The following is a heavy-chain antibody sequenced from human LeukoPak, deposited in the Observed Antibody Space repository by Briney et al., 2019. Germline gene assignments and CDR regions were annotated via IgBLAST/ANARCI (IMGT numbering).Heavy chain of an antibody. CDR2: IYYSGST. J-gene: IGHJ2*01. V-gene: IGHV4-59*01. Sequence: SETLSLTCTVSGGSISSYYWSWIRQPPGKGLEWIGYIYYSGSTNYNPSLKSRVTISVDTSKNQFSLKLSSVTAADTAVYYCARVGNYDFWSGSRYFDLWGRGTLVTVSS. CDR3: ARVGNYDFWSGSRYFDL. CDR1: GGSISSYY. D-gene: IGHD3-3*01.